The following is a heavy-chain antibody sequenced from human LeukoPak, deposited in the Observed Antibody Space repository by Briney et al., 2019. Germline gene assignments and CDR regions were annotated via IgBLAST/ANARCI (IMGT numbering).Heavy chain of an antibody. CDR3: ARDRTMIVAEFDY. Sequence: PGGSLRLSCAASGFTFSGYPIHWVRQAPGKGLEWVAVISYDGSNKYYADSVKGRFTISRDNAKNSLYLQMNSLRAEDTAVYYCARDRTMIVAEFDYWGQGTLVTVSS. J-gene: IGHJ4*02. D-gene: IGHD3-22*01. V-gene: IGHV3-30-3*01. CDR1: GFTFSGYP. CDR2: ISYDGSNK.